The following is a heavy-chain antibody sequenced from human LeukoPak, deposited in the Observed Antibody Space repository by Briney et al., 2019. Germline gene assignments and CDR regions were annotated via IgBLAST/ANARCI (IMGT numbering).Heavy chain of an antibody. V-gene: IGHV4-39*07. D-gene: IGHD6-13*01. CDR3: ARAEGPFGSSSWYLDY. J-gene: IGHJ4*02. Sequence: SETLSLTCTVSGGSISSGGYSWGWIRQPPGKGLEWIGEINHSGSTNYNPSLKSRVTISVDTSKNQFSLKLSSATAADTAVYYCARAEGPFGSSSWYLDYWGQGTLVTVSS. CDR2: INHSGST. CDR1: GGSISSGGYS.